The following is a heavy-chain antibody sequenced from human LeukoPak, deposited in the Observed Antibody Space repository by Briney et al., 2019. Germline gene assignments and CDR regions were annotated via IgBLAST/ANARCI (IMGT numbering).Heavy chain of an antibody. J-gene: IGHJ6*04. V-gene: IGHV3-30*18. CDR2: ISYDGSNK. CDR3: AKGDPYCSSTSCYPYYYYGMDV. CDR1: GFTFSSYG. D-gene: IGHD2-2*01. Sequence: GRSLGLSCAASGFTFSSYGMHWVRQAPGKGLEWVAVISYDGSNKYYADSVKGRFTISRDNSKNTLYLQMNSLRAEDTAVYYCAKGDPYCSSTSCYPYYYYGMDVWGKGTTVTVSS.